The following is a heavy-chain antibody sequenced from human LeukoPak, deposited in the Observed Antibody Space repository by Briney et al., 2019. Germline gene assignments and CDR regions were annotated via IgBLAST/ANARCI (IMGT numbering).Heavy chain of an antibody. Sequence: GASVKVSCKASGGTFSSYAISWVRQAPGQGLEWMGRIIPILGIANYAQKFQGRVTITADKSPSTAYMELSSLRSEDTAVYYCARDQNWNYENSDAFDIWGQGTMVTVSS. CDR3: ARDQNWNYENSDAFDI. V-gene: IGHV1-69*04. D-gene: IGHD1-7*01. CDR1: GGTFSSYA. J-gene: IGHJ3*02. CDR2: IIPILGIA.